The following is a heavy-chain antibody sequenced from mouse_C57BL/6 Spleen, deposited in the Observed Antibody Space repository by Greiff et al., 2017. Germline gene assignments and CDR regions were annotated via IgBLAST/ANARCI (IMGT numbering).Heavy chain of an antibody. CDR3: ARGDSSCFDY. CDR1: GYSITSGYY. V-gene: IGHV3-6*01. CDR2: ISYDGSN. J-gene: IGHJ2*01. D-gene: IGHD3-2*02. Sequence: EVKLMESGPGLVKPSQSLSLTCSVTGYSITSGYYWNWIRQFPGNKLEWMGYISYDGSNNYNPSLKNRISITRDTSKNQFFLKLNSVTTEDTATYYCARGDSSCFDYWGQGTTLTVSS.